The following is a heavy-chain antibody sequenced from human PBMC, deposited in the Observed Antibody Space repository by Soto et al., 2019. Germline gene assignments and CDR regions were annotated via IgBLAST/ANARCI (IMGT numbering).Heavy chain of an antibody. J-gene: IGHJ4*02. D-gene: IGHD5-18*01. CDR2: INAGNGNT. CDR3: AIGLNGYLHYFDY. CDR1: GYTFTSYA. V-gene: IGHV1-3*01. Sequence: QVQLVQSGAEVKKPGASVKVSCKASGYTFTSYAMHWVRPAPGQRLEWMGWINAGNGNTKYSQKFQGRVNFTRDTSASTDYMELSSLRSEDTAVYYCAIGLNGYLHYFDYWGQGTLVTVSS.